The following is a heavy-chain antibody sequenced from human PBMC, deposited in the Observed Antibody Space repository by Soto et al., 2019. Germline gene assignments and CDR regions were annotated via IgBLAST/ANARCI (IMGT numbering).Heavy chain of an antibody. V-gene: IGHV3-30-3*01. CDR2: ISYDGSNK. J-gene: IGHJ4*02. CDR1: GFTFSSYA. D-gene: IGHD2-2*01. Sequence: QVQLVESGGGVVQPGRSLRLSCAASGFTFSSYAMHWVRQAPGKGLEWVAVISYDGSNKYYANSVKGRFPISRDNSKNMLYLQMNSLRAEDTAVYYCARGPSSLTRFDYWGQGTLVTVSS. CDR3: ARGPSSLTRFDY.